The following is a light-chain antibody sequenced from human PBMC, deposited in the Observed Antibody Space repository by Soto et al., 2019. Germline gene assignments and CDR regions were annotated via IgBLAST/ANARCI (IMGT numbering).Light chain of an antibody. CDR3: QQYNNWPRA. CDR2: GAS. J-gene: IGKJ1*01. CDR1: QSVSSN. V-gene: IGKV3-15*01. Sequence: EIVMTQSPATLSVSPGERATLSCRASQSVSSNLAWYQQKPGQAPRLLIYGASTRATGIPARFSGSGSGTEFTLTLSSLQSEDFAVYYCQQYNNWPRAVGQGTTVEIK.